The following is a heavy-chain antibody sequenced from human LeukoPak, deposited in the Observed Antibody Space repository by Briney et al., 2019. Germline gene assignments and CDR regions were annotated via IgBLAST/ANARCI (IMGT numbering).Heavy chain of an antibody. CDR2: ISVSGGST. V-gene: IGHV3-23*01. CDR3: ARVKGAVAGHFDY. CDR1: GFTFSSYA. D-gene: IGHD6-19*01. J-gene: IGHJ4*02. Sequence: PGGSVRLSCAASGFTFSSYAMSWVRQAPGKGLEWVSAISVSGGSTYYADSVKGRFTISRDNSKNTLSLQMNSLRAEDTAVYYCARVKGAVAGHFDYWGQGNLVTVSS.